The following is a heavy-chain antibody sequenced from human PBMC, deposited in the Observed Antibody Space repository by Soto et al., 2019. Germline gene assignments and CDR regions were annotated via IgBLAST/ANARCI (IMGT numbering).Heavy chain of an antibody. V-gene: IGHV4-30-2*01. CDR2: IYQSGST. J-gene: IGHJ4*02. CDR3: ARLTLAHDSSGYHIFAY. D-gene: IGHD3-22*01. Sequence: PSETLCLTCAVSCGSISGGGGSWSWIRERPGEGLEWIGDIYQSGSTYYNPTLKSRVTISIDTSQNPSSLKLSSVTASDSAMYSCARLTLAHDSSGYHIFAYWGLGTLVPVSP. CDR1: CGSISGGGGS.